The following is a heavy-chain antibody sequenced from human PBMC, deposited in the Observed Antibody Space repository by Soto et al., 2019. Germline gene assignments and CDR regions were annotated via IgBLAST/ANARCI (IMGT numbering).Heavy chain of an antibody. Sequence: ASVKVSCKASGYTFTDYALHWVRQAPGQSLEWMGWINAGNGNTKYSQKFQGRVTITRDTSASTAYMELSSLRSEDTAVYYCARDRYSSGWYLTPIFDYWGQGTLVTVSS. CDR2: INAGNGNT. V-gene: IGHV1-3*01. CDR3: ARDRYSSGWYLTPIFDY. CDR1: GYTFTDYA. D-gene: IGHD6-19*01. J-gene: IGHJ4*02.